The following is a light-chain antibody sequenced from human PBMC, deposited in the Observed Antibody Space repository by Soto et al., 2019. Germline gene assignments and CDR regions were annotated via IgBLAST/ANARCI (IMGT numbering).Light chain of an antibody. CDR2: AAS. J-gene: IGKJ1*01. Sequence: DIQMTQSPSSLSASVGDRVTITCRASQSISTYLNWYQQKPGKAPKLLIYAASSLQSGVPSRFSASRSATDFTLTISSLQPEDFATYYCHQSYGTPWTFGQGTKVEI. CDR1: QSISTY. CDR3: HQSYGTPWT. V-gene: IGKV1-39*01.